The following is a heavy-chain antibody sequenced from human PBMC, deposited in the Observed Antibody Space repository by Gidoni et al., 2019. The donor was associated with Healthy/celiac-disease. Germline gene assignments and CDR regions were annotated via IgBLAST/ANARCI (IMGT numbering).Heavy chain of an antibody. V-gene: IGHV4-4*02. CDR3: ARFPGGIAVAGTYYGMDV. D-gene: IGHD6-19*01. J-gene: IGHJ6*02. CDR2: IYHSGST. CDR1: GGSISSSNW. Sequence: QVQLQESGPGLVKPSGTLSLTCAVSGGSISSSNWWSWGRQPPGKGLEWIGEIYHSGSTNYNPSLKIRVTISVDKSKNQFSLKLSSVTAADTAVYYCARFPGGIAVAGTYYGMDVWGQGTTVTVSS.